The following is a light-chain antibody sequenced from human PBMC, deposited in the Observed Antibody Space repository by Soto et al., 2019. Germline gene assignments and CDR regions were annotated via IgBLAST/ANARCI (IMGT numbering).Light chain of an antibody. CDR2: DDD. CDR3: GSWDSSLSAYV. V-gene: IGLV1-51*01. J-gene: IGLJ1*01. Sequence: QSVLTQPPPVSAAPGQKVTISCSGSSSNIGGNPVSWYQQLPGTAPKLLIYDDDKRPSGIPDRFSGSKSGTSATLGITGFQAGDEADYYCGSWDSSLSAYVFATGTKVTVL. CDR1: SSNIGGNP.